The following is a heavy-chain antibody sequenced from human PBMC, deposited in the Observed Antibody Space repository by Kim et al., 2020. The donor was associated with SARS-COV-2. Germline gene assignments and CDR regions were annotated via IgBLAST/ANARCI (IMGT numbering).Heavy chain of an antibody. CDR2: INHSGST. D-gene: IGHD3-22*01. CDR3: ARVIRGYSYGPHYDSSGYGLPYFDY. Sequence: SETLSLTCAVYGGSFSGYYWSWIRRPPGKGLEWIGEINHSGSTNYNPSLKSRVTISVDTSKNQFSLKLSSVTAADTAVYYCARVIRGYSYGPHYDSSGYGLPYFDYWGQGTLVTVSS. V-gene: IGHV4-34*01. CDR1: GGSFSGYY. J-gene: IGHJ4*02.